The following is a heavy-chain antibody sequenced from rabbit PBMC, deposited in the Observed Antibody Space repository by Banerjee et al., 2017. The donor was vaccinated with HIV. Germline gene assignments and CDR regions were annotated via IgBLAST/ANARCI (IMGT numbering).Heavy chain of an antibody. J-gene: IGHJ6*01. D-gene: IGHD4-1*01. CDR3: ARETVSGWVNYDMDL. V-gene: IGHV1S40*01. Sequence: QSLEESGGDLVKPGASLTLTCTASGFSFSSTYYMSWVRQAPGKGLEWIACIYGGSSGDTYYATWAKGRFTISKTSSTTVTLQMTSLTAADTATYFCARETVSGWVNYDMDLRGQGTLVTVS. CDR1: GFSFSSTYY. CDR2: IYGGSSGDT.